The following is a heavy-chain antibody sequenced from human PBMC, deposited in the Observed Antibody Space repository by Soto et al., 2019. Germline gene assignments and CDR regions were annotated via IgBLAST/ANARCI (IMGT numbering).Heavy chain of an antibody. CDR2: IYYSGST. Sequence: SETLSLTCTVSGGSISSYYWSWIRQPPGKGLEWIGYIYYSGSTNYNPSLKSRVTISVDTSKNQFSLKLSSVTAADTAVYYCARAHIVATILDRTYYFDYWGQGTLVTVSS. J-gene: IGHJ4*02. CDR1: GGSISSYY. D-gene: IGHD5-12*01. CDR3: ARAHIVATILDRTYYFDY. V-gene: IGHV4-59*01.